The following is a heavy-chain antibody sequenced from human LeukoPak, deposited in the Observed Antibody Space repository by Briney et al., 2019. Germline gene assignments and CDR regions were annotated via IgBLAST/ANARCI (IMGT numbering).Heavy chain of an antibody. CDR2: ISSSGNYI. V-gene: IGHV3-21*06. J-gene: IGHJ3*02. CDR1: GFTFDSYT. CDR3: ASGASHAFDI. Sequence: GGSLRLSCAASGFTFDSYTMNWVRQAPGKGLEWVSSISSSGNYIYYADSVKGRFTISRDNAKNALYLQMNSLRAEDTAVYYCASGASHAFDIWGQGTMVTVSS. D-gene: IGHD3-16*01.